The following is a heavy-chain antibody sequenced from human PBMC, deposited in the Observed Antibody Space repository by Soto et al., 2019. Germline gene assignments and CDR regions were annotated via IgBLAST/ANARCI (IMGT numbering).Heavy chain of an antibody. D-gene: IGHD2-2*01. V-gene: IGHV3-30-3*01. CDR2: ISYDGSNK. Sequence: PGGSLRLSCAASGFTFSSYAMHWVRQAPGKGLEWVAVISYDGSNKYYADSVKGRFTISRDSSKNTLYLQMNSLRAEDTAVYYCARDPGGRYCSSTSCYSGLAMDVWGQGTTVTVSS. CDR1: GFTFSSYA. J-gene: IGHJ6*02. CDR3: ARDPGGRYCSSTSCYSGLAMDV.